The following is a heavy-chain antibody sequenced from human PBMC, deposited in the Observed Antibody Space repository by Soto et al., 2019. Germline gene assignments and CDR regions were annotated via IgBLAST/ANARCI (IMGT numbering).Heavy chain of an antibody. Sequence: NPSETLSLTCTVSGGSIISGGYYWSWIRQHPGKGLEWIGYIYYSGSTYYNPSLKSRVTISVDTSKNQFSLKLSSVTAADTAVYYCARGSPYSPSVGNYYYYYGMDVWGQGTTVTVSS. D-gene: IGHD2-2*01. CDR3: ARGSPYSPSVGNYYYYYGMDV. J-gene: IGHJ6*02. CDR2: IYYSGST. V-gene: IGHV4-31*03. CDR1: GGSIISGGYY.